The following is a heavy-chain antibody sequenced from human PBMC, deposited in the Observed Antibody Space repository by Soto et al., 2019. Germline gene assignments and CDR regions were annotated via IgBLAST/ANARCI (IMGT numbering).Heavy chain of an antibody. CDR2: IWYDGSNK. V-gene: IGHV3-33*01. Sequence: GGSLRLSCAASGFTFSSYGMHWVRQAPGKGLEWVAVIWYDGSNKYYADSVKGRFTISRDNSKNTLYLQMNSLRAEDTAVYYCARDRYFEPDYYYYYYMDVWGKGTTVTVSS. CDR1: GFTFSSYG. CDR3: ARDRYFEPDYYYYYYMDV. J-gene: IGHJ6*03. D-gene: IGHD3-16*02.